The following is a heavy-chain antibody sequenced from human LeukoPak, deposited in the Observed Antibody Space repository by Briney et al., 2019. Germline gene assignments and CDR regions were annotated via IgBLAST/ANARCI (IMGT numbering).Heavy chain of an antibody. J-gene: IGHJ1*01. CDR3: ATYSTRNAREFQS. D-gene: IGHD4-11*01. CDR1: GFIFSNCR. Sequence: GGSLRLSCETSGFIFSNCRMTWVRQAPGKGLEWVANIKTDASEKYYADSVKGRFTISRDNAKMSLYLQMNSLRVEDTAVYYCATYSTRNAREFQSWGQGTLVTVSS. CDR2: IKTDASEK. V-gene: IGHV3-7*01.